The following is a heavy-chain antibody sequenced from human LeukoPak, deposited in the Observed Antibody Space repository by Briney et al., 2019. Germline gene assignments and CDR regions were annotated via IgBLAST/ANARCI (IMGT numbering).Heavy chain of an antibody. CDR2: IYYSGST. J-gene: IGHJ5*02. D-gene: IGHD6-13*01. CDR3: ARLEGGYIAAYWFDP. CDR1: GGSISSSSYY. V-gene: IGHV4-39*01. Sequence: SETLSLTCTVSGGSISSSSYYWGWTRQPPGQGLEWIVSIYYSGSTYYNPSLKSRVTISVDTSKNQFSLKLSSVTAADTAVYYCARLEGGYIAAYWFDPWGQGTLVTVSS.